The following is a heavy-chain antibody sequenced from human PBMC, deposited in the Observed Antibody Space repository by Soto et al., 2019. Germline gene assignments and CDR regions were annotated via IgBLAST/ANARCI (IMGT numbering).Heavy chain of an antibody. D-gene: IGHD6-25*01. V-gene: IGHV3-33*01. Sequence: GGSLRLSCAASGFTFSSYGMHWVRQAPGRGLEWVAVIWYDGSNKYYADSVKGRFTISRDNSKNTLYLQMNSLRAEDTAVYYCARPLLQRGPGTYSYGVVGWGQGTTVTVSS. J-gene: IGHJ6*02. CDR3: ARPLLQRGPGTYSYGVVG. CDR2: IWYDGSNK. CDR1: GFTFSSYG.